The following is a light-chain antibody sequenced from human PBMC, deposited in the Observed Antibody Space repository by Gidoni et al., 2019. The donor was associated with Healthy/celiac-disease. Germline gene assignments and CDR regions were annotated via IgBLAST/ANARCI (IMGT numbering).Light chain of an antibody. CDR2: DDS. Sequence: RITCGGNNIGIKSVHWYQQKPGQAPVLVVYDDSDRPSGIPERFSGSNSGNTATLTISRVEAGDEADYYCQVWDSSSDHPGVFGGGTKLTVL. J-gene: IGLJ3*02. V-gene: IGLV3-21*02. CDR1: NIGIKS. CDR3: QVWDSSSDHPGV.